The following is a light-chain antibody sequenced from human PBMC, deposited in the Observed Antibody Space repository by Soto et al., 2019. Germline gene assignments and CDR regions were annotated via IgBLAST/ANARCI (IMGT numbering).Light chain of an antibody. V-gene: IGKV1-5*01. J-gene: IGKJ1*01. Sequence: DIQMTQSPSTLSASVGDRVTITCRASQSLRTRLAWYQQKPGKAPRLLIYEASDVASGVSSRFSGSGAGTEFTLSITSLQPDDFATYYCQQYDSYSPTLGQGTKVDIK. CDR3: QQYDSYSPT. CDR1: QSLRTR. CDR2: EAS.